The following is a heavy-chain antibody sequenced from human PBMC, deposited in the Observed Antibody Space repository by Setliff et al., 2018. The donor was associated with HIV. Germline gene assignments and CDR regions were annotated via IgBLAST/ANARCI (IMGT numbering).Heavy chain of an antibody. Sequence: GGSLRLSCAASGFTFSSHWMSWIRQAPGKGLEWVASIKQDGSEKYFVDSVKGRFTISRDNAKDSMFLQMNSLRGEDTAVYYCARSRGIGNYHWDVWGTGTTVTVSS. V-gene: IGHV3-7*01. J-gene: IGHJ6*03. CDR1: GFTFSSHW. CDR2: IKQDGSEK. CDR3: ARSRGIGNYHWDV. D-gene: IGHD3-10*01.